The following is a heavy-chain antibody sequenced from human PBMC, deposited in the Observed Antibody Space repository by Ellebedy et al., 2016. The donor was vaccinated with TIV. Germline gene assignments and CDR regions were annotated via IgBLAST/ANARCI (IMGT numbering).Heavy chain of an antibody. V-gene: IGHV5-51*01. D-gene: IGHD3-9*01. J-gene: IGHJ4*02. CDR3: ARLSILTGTFFDY. CDR2: IYPGDSDT. CDR1: GYTFTRYW. Sequence: GESLKISCKGSGYTFTRYWIGWVRQMLGKGLEWMGIIYPGDSDTRYSPSFQGQVTISADKSISTAYLLWSSLKASDTAIYYCARLSILTGTFFDYWGQGTLVTVSS.